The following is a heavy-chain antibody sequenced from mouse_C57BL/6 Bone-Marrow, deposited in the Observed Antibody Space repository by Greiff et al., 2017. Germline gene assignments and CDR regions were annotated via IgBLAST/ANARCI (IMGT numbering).Heavy chain of an antibody. J-gene: IGHJ4*01. V-gene: IGHV1-52*01. CDR1: GYTFTSYW. CDR2: IDPSDSET. D-gene: IGHD1-1*01. Sequence: QVQLQQPGAEPVRPGSSVKLSCKASGYTFTSYWMHWVKQRPIQGLEWIGNIDPSDSETHYNQKFKDKATLTVDKSSSPAYMQLSSLTSEDSAVYYCARWGGSSYYAMDYWGQGTSVTVSP. CDR3: ARWGGSSYYAMDY.